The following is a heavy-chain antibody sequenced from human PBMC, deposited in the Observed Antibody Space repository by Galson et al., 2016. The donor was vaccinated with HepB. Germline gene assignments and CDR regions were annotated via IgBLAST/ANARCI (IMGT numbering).Heavy chain of an antibody. Sequence: SLRLSCAASGFTFSRHNMNWIRQVPGKGLEWIAYISSTSRNIYYAQSVQGRFTVSRDNVNNSMFLEMNSLRPEDTAVYFCARGWQMVPGIDHWGQGLVVIVSS. V-gene: IGHV3-48*03. CDR2: ISSTSRNI. CDR1: GFTFSRHN. D-gene: IGHD6-13*01. CDR3: ARGWQMVPGIDH. J-gene: IGHJ4*02.